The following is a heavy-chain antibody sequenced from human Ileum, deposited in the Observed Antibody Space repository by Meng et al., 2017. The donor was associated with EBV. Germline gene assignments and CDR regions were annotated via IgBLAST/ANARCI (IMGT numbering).Heavy chain of an antibody. V-gene: IGHV1-3*01. CDR2: INAGNGNT. CDR1: EYTFSSHA. Sequence: QVQVVEVGEEGKKRGTIVKVVCTASEYTFSSHAMHWVLQAPGQRLEWMGRINAGNGNTKYSQKFQGRVTITRDTSASTAYMELSSLRSEDTAVYYCARNAYIAVAGTEMDYWGQGTLVTVSS. J-gene: IGHJ4*02. CDR3: ARNAYIAVAGTEMDY. D-gene: IGHD6-19*01.